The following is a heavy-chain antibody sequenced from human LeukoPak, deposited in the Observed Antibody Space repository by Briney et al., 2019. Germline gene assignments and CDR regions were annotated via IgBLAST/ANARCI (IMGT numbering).Heavy chain of an antibody. Sequence: GGPLRLSCAASGFTFGGYGMSWVRQAPGKGLEWVSTISSSAGSTNHADSVKGRFSISRDNAKNTLYLQMNSLRVDDTAVYYCAKDINPWLLTGEFDYWGRGTLVTVSS. J-gene: IGHJ4*02. D-gene: IGHD2-15*01. CDR3: AKDINPWLLTGEFDY. CDR1: GFTFGGYG. V-gene: IGHV3-23*01. CDR2: ISSSAGST.